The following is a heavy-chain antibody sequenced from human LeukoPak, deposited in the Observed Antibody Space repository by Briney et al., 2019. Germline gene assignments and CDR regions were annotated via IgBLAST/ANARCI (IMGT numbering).Heavy chain of an antibody. CDR1: GYTFTSYY. CDR3: ARDGTIYYYYMDV. D-gene: IGHD3-9*01. V-gene: IGHV1-2*02. CDR2: INPNSGGT. J-gene: IGHJ6*03. Sequence: ASVKVSCKASGYTFTSYYMHWVRQAPGQGLEWMGWINPNSGGTNYAQKFQGRVTMTRDTSISTAYMELSRLRSDDTAVYYCARDGTIYYYYMDVWGKGTTVTVSS.